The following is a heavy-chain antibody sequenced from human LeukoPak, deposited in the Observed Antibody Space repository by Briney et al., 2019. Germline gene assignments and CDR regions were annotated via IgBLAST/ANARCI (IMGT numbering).Heavy chain of an antibody. V-gene: IGHV4-34*01. D-gene: IGHD4-23*01. CDR3: ARGLDGDYVGMDY. Sequence: SETLSLTCAVYGGSFSGYYWSWIRQPPGKGLEWIGEINHSGSTNYNPSLKSRVTISVDTSKNQFSLKLSSVTAADTAVYYCARGLDGDYVGMDYWRQGTLVTVSS. CDR2: INHSGST. J-gene: IGHJ4*02. CDR1: GGSFSGYY.